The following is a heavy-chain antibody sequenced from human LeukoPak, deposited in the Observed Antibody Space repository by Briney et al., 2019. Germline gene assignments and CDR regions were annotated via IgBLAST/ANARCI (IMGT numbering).Heavy chain of an antibody. Sequence: GGSLRLSCAASGFTFSSYSMNWVRQAPGKGLEWVSSISSSSSYIYYADSLKGRFTISRDNAKNSLYLQMNSLRAEDTAVYYCARDPLTYTWELPSLGYYFDCWGQGTLVTVSS. V-gene: IGHV3-21*01. D-gene: IGHD1-26*01. CDR3: ARDPLTYTWELPSLGYYFDC. J-gene: IGHJ4*02. CDR2: ISSSSSYI. CDR1: GFTFSSYS.